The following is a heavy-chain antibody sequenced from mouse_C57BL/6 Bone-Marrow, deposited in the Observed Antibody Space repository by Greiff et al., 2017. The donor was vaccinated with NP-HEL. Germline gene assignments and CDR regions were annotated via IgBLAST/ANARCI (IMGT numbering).Heavy chain of an antibody. CDR1: GFTFSSYA. V-gene: IGHV5-4*03. J-gene: IGHJ3*01. CDR3: ARGGDPPFAY. D-gene: IGHD3-3*01. CDR2: ISAGGSYN. Sequence: EVKLMESGGGLVKPGGSLKLSCAASGFTFSSYAMSWVRQTPEKRLEWVATISAGGSYNYYPDNVKGRFTISRDNATNNLYLQMSHLKAEDTAMYYCARGGDPPFAYWGQGTLVTVSA.